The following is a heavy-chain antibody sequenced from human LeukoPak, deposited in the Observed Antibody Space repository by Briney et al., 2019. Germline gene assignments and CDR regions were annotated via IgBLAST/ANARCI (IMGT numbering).Heavy chain of an antibody. CDR2: IYYSGST. J-gene: IGHJ2*01. Sequence: PSETLSLTCTVSGGSISSYYWSWIRQPPGKGLEWIGSIYYSGSTYYNPSLKSRVTISVDTSKNQFSLKLSSVTAADTAVYYCARPVNSSGWADLWGRGTLVTVSS. V-gene: IGHV4-59*05. CDR3: ARPVNSSGWADL. D-gene: IGHD6-19*01. CDR1: GGSISSYY.